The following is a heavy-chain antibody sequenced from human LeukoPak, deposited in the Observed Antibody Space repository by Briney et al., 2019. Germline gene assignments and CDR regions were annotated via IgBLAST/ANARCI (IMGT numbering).Heavy chain of an antibody. CDR1: GGSISSSSDY. Sequence: PSETLSLTCTVSGGSISSSSDYWGWIRQPPGKGLEWIGSIYYSGSTYYNPSLKSRVTISVDTSKNQFSLRLSPVTAADTAVYYCARQGAGGRAFDIWGQGTMVSVSS. CDR2: IYYSGST. D-gene: IGHD1-26*01. J-gene: IGHJ3*02. V-gene: IGHV4-39*01. CDR3: ARQGAGGRAFDI.